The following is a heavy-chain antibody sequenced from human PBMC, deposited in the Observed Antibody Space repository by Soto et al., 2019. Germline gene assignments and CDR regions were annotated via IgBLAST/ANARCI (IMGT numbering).Heavy chain of an antibody. CDR2: ISAKNGDT. Sequence: QVHLVQSGAELKKPGASVRVSCKASGYSFTRNGISWVRQAPGQGLEWMGWISAKNGDTNYAQKFKGRVIMTTDTATSTAYMELRSLSSDDTAVYYCVRDRDSDTWPSRDVWGQGTTVTVSS. V-gene: IGHV1-18*01. CDR3: VRDRDSDTWPSRDV. D-gene: IGHD1-26*01. J-gene: IGHJ6*02. CDR1: GYSFTRNG.